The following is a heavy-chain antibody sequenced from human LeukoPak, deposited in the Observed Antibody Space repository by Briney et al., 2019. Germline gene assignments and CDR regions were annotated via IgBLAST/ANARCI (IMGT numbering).Heavy chain of an antibody. Sequence: GGSLRLSCAASGFTFSSYSMNWVRQAPGKGLEWVSSISSSSSYIYYADSVKGRFTISRDNAKNSLYLQMNSLRAEDTAVYYCAKDREKFYYGSGSYPLFDYWGQGTLVTVSS. CDR3: AKDREKFYYGSGSYPLFDY. J-gene: IGHJ4*02. V-gene: IGHV3-21*01. CDR2: ISSSSSYI. CDR1: GFTFSSYS. D-gene: IGHD3-10*01.